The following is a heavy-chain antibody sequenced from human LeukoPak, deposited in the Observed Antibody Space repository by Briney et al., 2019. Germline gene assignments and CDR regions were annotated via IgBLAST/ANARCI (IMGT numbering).Heavy chain of an antibody. CDR1: GFTFSSYW. CDR2: INSDGSST. V-gene: IGHV3-74*01. Sequence: GGSLRLSCAASGFTFSSYWMHWVRQAPGKGLVWVSRINSDGSSTSYADSVKGRFTISRDNAKNTLYLQMNSLRAEDTAVYYCARGKGVAAAGLDYWGQGTLVTVSS. D-gene: IGHD6-13*01. J-gene: IGHJ4*02. CDR3: ARGKGVAAAGLDY.